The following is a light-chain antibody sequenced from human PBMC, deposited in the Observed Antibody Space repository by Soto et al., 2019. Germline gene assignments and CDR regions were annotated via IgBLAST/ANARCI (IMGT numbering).Light chain of an antibody. V-gene: IGKV3-20*01. CDR1: HSVSSNY. CDR3: QQYCFSPT. Sequence: EIVLTQSPGTLSLSPGERATLSCRSSHSVSSNYFAWYQQNPGHAPRLLIYEVSSRATGIPDRFSGCGSGTDFSLTISRLEPVDVALYYGQQYCFSPTFGQGTKVEIK. CDR2: EVS. J-gene: IGKJ1*01.